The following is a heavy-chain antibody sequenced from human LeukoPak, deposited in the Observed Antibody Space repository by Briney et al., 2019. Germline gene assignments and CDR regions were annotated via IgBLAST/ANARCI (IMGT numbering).Heavy chain of an antibody. CDR1: GFTFSSCS. J-gene: IGHJ4*02. D-gene: IGHD3-22*01. V-gene: IGHV3-21*01. CDR2: ISSSSSYI. CDR3: ARDSGDSSGYSPG. Sequence: GGSLRLSCAASGFTFSSCSMNWVRQAPGKGLEWVSSISSSSSYIYYADSVKGRFTISRDNAKNSLYLQMNSLRAEDTAVYYCARDSGDSSGYSPGWGQGTLVTVSS.